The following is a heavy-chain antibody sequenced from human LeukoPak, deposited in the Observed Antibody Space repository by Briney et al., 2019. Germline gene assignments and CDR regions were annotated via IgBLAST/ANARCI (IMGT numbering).Heavy chain of an antibody. V-gene: IGHV3-33*01. Sequence: GGSLRLSCAASGFTFRSYGMHWVRQAPGKGLEWVAVIWYDGSNKYYADSVKGRFTISRDNSKNTLYLQMNSLRAEDTAVYYCARKYGSGSPLDYWGQGTLVTVSS. D-gene: IGHD3-10*01. CDR1: GFTFRSYG. CDR3: ARKYGSGSPLDY. J-gene: IGHJ4*02. CDR2: IWYDGSNK.